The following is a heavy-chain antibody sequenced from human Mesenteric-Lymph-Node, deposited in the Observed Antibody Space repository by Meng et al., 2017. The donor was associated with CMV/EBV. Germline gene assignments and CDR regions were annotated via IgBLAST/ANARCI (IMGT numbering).Heavy chain of an antibody. J-gene: IGHJ4*02. Sequence: QGRLLHGGAGLLKPSETLSLTCAVYGGSFSGYYWSWIRQPPGKGLEWIGEINHSGSTNYNPSLKSRVTISVDTSKNQFSLKLSSVTAADTAVYYCARHQRWLKSEGGFNYWGQGTLVTVSS. D-gene: IGHD4-23*01. CDR2: INHSGST. V-gene: IGHV4-34*01. CDR3: ARHQRWLKSEGGFNY. CDR1: GGSFSGYY.